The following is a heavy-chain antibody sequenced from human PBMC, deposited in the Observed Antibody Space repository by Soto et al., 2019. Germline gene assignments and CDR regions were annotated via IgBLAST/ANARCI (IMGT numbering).Heavy chain of an antibody. CDR3: TRRQLDDL. CDR1: GGSVSRCVYY. V-gene: IGHV4-39*01. D-gene: IGHD1-1*01. Sequence: SGTLSLTCRISGGSVSRCVYYCAWLRQAPGKGLEWIANIYYTGSTHYSPSLQSRVTISIDTSKNQFSLKLRSVTAADTAVYYCTRRQLDDLWGQGTLVTVPS. J-gene: IGHJ5*02. CDR2: IYYTGST.